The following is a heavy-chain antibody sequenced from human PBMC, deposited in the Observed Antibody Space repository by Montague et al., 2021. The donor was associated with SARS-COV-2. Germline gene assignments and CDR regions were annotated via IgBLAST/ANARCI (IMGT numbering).Heavy chain of an antibody. CDR1: GGSITVSRYD. CDR3: ARHRANAGSFDI. D-gene: IGHD1-1*01. CDR2: VHYTGTT. V-gene: IGHV4-39*01. J-gene: IGHJ3*02. Sequence: SETLSLTCTVSGGSITVSRYDWGWIRQPPGKGLEWIGSVHYTGTTSYNESLKGRLTISVDTSENQFSLRMTSVTASDTAVYYCARHRANAGSFDIWGHGTLVTV.